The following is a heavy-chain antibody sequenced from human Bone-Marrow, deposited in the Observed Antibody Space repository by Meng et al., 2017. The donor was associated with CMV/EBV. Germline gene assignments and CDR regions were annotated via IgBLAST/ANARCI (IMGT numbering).Heavy chain of an antibody. Sequence: GGSLRLSCAASGFTFSSYSMNWVRQAPGKGLEWVSSISSSSNYIYYADSVKGRFTISRDTAKNSLYLQMNSLRAEDTAVYYCAKDDGPVVLARVIGVGYYGMDVWGQGTTVTVSS. CDR3: AKDDGPVVLARVIGVGYYGMDV. J-gene: IGHJ6*02. V-gene: IGHV3-21*01. CDR2: ISSSSNYI. D-gene: IGHD3-22*01. CDR1: GFTFSSYS.